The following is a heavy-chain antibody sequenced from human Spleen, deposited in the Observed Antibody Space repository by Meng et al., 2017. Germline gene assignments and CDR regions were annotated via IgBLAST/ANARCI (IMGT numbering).Heavy chain of an antibody. CDR2: ISSSANDI. Sequence: QVQLVESGGGLVKPGGSLRLSCAASGFTFSDYYMSWIRQAPGKGLEWLSYISSSANDIFYADSVKGRFTISRDNAKSSLYLQMNSLRAEDTAVYYCARDIRMVGATLYFDLWGRGTLVTVSS. CDR1: GFTFSDYY. V-gene: IGHV3-11*04. CDR3: ARDIRMVGATLYFDL. D-gene: IGHD1-26*01. J-gene: IGHJ2*01.